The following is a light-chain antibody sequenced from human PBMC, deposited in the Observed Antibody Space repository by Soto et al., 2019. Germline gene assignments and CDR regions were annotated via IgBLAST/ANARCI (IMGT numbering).Light chain of an antibody. V-gene: IGLV2-14*03. CDR3: ASSTNTNTRV. Sequence: QSALTQPPSVSGSPGQSITISCTGTSSDIGSYDYVSWHQQHPGEVPRLLIFDVNRRPSGISDRFSGSKSGHTATLVISGLQAEDEADYYCASSTNTNTRVFGGGTKVTVL. J-gene: IGLJ3*02. CDR1: SSDIGSYDY. CDR2: DVN.